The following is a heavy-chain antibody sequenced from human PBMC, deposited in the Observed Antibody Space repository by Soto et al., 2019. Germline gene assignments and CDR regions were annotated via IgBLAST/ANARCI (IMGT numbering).Heavy chain of an antibody. CDR1: GGSISSYY. Sequence: PSETLSLTCTVSGGSISSYYWSWIRQPPGKGLEWIGYIYYSGSTNYNPSLKSRVTISVDTSKNQFSLKLSSVTAADTAVYYCARSYSSLSRQKWFDPWGQGTLVTVS. D-gene: IGHD6-13*01. J-gene: IGHJ5*02. CDR2: IYYSGST. V-gene: IGHV4-59*01. CDR3: ARSYSSLSRQKWFDP.